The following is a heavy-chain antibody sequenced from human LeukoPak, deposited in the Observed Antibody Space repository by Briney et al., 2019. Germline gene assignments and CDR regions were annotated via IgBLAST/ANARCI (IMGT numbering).Heavy chain of an antibody. CDR1: GYTFTGYY. V-gene: IGHV1-2*02. Sequence: ASVKVSFKASGYTFTGYYMHWVRQAPGQGLEWMGWINPNSGGTNYAQKFQGRVTMTRDTSISTAYMELRRLRSDDTAVYYCARELVYGSGTDYYYYGMDVWGQGTTVTVSS. D-gene: IGHD3-10*01. CDR3: ARELVYGSGTDYYYYGMDV. CDR2: INPNSGGT. J-gene: IGHJ6*02.